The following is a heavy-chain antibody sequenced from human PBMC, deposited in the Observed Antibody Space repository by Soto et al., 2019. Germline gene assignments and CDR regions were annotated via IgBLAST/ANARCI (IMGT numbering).Heavy chain of an antibody. CDR3: ARGDDFSYFDP. Sequence: PGGSLSLSSAASGFIFITYSMNWVRQTPGKGLEWLSYISSSGGTIYYANSVRGRFTVSRDNARNSLYLQMNSLTDADTAVYYCARGDDFSYFDPWGQGTLVTVSS. V-gene: IGHV3-48*02. CDR2: ISSSGGTI. J-gene: IGHJ5*02. CDR1: GFIFITYS. D-gene: IGHD3-3*01.